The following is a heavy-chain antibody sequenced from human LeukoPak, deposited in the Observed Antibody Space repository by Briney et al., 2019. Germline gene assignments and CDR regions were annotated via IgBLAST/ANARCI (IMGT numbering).Heavy chain of an antibody. Sequence: PSETLSLTCDVSGGSFNDYYWSWIRQPPGKGLEWIGEIRHSGSTNYNPSLKSRVTMSVDTSKNQFSLKLSSVTAADTAVYYCARRGSWSYYYAMDVWGQGTTVAVSS. V-gene: IGHV4-34*01. CDR3: ARRGSWSYYYAMDV. CDR1: GGSFNDYY. J-gene: IGHJ6*02. CDR2: IRHSGST. D-gene: IGHD6-13*01.